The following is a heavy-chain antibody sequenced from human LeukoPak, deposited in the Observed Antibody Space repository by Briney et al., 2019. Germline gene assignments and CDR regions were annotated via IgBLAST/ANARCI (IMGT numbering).Heavy chain of an antibody. D-gene: IGHD3-22*01. CDR3: ARDGTHVGYYDGEAFDI. CDR2: IIPIFGTA. CDR1: GGTFSSYA. J-gene: IGHJ3*02. V-gene: IGHV1-69*13. Sequence: SVKVSCKASGGTFSSYAISWVRQAPGQGLEWMGGIIPIFGTANYAQKFEGRVTITADESTSTAYMELSSLRSEDTAVYYCARDGTHVGYYDGEAFDIWGQGTMVTVSS.